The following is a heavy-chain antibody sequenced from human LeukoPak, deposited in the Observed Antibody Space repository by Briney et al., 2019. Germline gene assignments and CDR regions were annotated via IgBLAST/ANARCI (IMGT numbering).Heavy chain of an antibody. CDR1: GFTFSDHY. D-gene: IGHD6-19*01. V-gene: IGHV3-11*03. Sequence: PGGSLRLSCAASGFTFSDHYMSWIRQAPGKGLEWVSYISSGSSYTNYADSVKGRFTISRDNAKNSLYLQMNSLRAEDTAVYYCARIPYSSGWSSDYWGQGTLVTVSS. CDR3: ARIPYSSGWSSDY. J-gene: IGHJ4*02. CDR2: ISSGSSYT.